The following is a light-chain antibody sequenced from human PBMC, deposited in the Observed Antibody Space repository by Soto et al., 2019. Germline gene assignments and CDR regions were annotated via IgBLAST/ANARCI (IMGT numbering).Light chain of an antibody. CDR2: KAS. Sequence: DLQMTQSPSTLSASVGDRVTINCRASQPIRSFVAWYQQRPGKAPKLLIFKASNLKSGVPSRFSGSGSGTEFTLTINGLQPVDFATYYCQQYNPYSAWTFGQGTKV. J-gene: IGKJ1*01. CDR3: QQYNPYSAWT. CDR1: QPIRSF. V-gene: IGKV1-5*03.